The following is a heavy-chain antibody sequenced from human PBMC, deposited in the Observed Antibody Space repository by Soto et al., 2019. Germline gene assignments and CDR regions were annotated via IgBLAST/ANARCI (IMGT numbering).Heavy chain of an antibody. V-gene: IGHV5-51*01. J-gene: IGHJ4*02. CDR3: ARTDGYEIEY. CDR2: IYPGDSDT. D-gene: IGHD5-12*01. CDR1: GYSFVSYW. Sequence: GESLKISCKGSGYSFVSYWIGWVRQMPGKGLEWMGIIYPGDSDTRYSPSFQGQVTISADKSITAVYLQWSSLKASGTAMYYCARTDGYEIEYWGQGTLVTVSS.